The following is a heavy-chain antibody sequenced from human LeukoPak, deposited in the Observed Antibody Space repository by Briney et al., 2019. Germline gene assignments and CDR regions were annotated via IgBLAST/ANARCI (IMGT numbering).Heavy chain of an antibody. D-gene: IGHD2-15*01. CDR2: VHHSGPT. J-gene: IGHJ1*01. V-gene: IGHV4-38-2*02. CDR3: ARDGGGARAPRPFAC. CDR1: GYSLSSGFY. Sequence: PSETLSLTCTVSGYSLSSGFYWGWIRQSPGKGLEWIGSVHHSGPTFYNPSLKSRVTIAADTSKNKFSLKLMSVTAADTAVYYCARDGGGARAPRPFACWGRGSLVTVSS.